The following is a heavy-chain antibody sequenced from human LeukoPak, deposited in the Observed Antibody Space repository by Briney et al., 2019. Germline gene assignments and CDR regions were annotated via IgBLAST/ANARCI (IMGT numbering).Heavy chain of an antibody. J-gene: IGHJ4*02. Sequence: GGSLRLSCAASGFTFSSYGMSWVRQAPGKGLEWVSAISGSGGSTYYADSVKGRFTISRDNSKNTLYLQINSLRAEDTAIYYCARDRPGKAGEDYWGQGTLVTVSS. CDR1: GFTFSSYG. CDR3: ARDRPGKAGEDY. CDR2: ISGSGGST. D-gene: IGHD6-13*01. V-gene: IGHV3-23*01.